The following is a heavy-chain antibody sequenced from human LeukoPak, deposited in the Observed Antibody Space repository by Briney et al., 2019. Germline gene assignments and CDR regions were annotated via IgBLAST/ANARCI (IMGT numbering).Heavy chain of an antibody. J-gene: IGHJ4*02. CDR3: AKDHREAVASLIDY. V-gene: IGHV3-30*02. CDR2: IRYDGSNK. Sequence: GGSLRLSCAASGFTFSGHGMHWVRQAPGKGLEWMASIRYDGSNKYYADSVKGRFTISRDNSKNTLFLQMNSLRAEDTAVYYCAKDHREAVASLIDYWGQGTLITVSS. D-gene: IGHD6-19*01. CDR1: GFTFSGHG.